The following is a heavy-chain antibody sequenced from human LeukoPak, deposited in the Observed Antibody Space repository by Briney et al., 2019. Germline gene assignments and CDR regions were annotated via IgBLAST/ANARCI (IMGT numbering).Heavy chain of an antibody. J-gene: IGHJ4*02. CDR1: GFTFSSYA. CDR2: LSGSGGST. D-gene: IGHD3-10*01. CDR3: AKRDYYGSGSPNY. V-gene: IGHV3-23*01. Sequence: GGSLRLSCAASGFTFSSYAMSWVRQARGKGLEWVSALSGSGGSTYYADSVKGRFTISRDNSKNTLYLQMNSLRAEDTAVYYCAKRDYYGSGSPNYWGQGTLVTVSS.